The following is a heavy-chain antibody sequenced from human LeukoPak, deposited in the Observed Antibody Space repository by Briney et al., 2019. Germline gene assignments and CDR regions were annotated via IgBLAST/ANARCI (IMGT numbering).Heavy chain of an antibody. J-gene: IGHJ4*02. V-gene: IGHV4-34*01. Sequence: SETLSLTCAVYGGSFSGYYLSWIRQPPGKGLEWVGEINHSGSTNYNPSLKSRVIISVETSKNHFSLKLSSVTAADTAVYYCARGRKPQLLRARRGFDYWGQGTLVTVSS. CDR1: GGSFSGYY. CDR2: INHSGST. CDR3: ARGRKPQLLRARRGFDY. D-gene: IGHD2-2*01.